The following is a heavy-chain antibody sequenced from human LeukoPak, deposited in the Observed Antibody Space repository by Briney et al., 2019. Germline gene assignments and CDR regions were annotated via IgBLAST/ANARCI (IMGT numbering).Heavy chain of an antibody. D-gene: IGHD3-3*01. Sequence: SETLSLTCTVSGGSISSYYWSWIRQPPGKGLEWIGYIYYSGSTNYNPSLKSRVTISVDTSKSQFSLKLSSVTAADTAVYYCARRCEGDYDFWSGYYNTGYWFDPWGQGTLVTVSS. V-gene: IGHV4-59*01. J-gene: IGHJ5*02. CDR2: IYYSGST. CDR1: GGSISSYY. CDR3: ARRCEGDYDFWSGYYNTGYWFDP.